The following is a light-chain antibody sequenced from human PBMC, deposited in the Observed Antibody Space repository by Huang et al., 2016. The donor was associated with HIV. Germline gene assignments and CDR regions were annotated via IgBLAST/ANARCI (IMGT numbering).Light chain of an antibody. CDR2: WAS. CDR3: QQYFSTPLT. V-gene: IGKV4-1*01. J-gene: IGKJ4*01. Sequence: IVVTQSPDSLAVSLGERAAINCKSSQSRLYSSNNNNYLAWYQQKPGQSPARLIYWASTRAPGVPDRFNGRGSGTDVTRTINSLQTEDVALYYCQQYFSTPLTFGGGTKVDIK. CDR1: QSRLYSSNNNNY.